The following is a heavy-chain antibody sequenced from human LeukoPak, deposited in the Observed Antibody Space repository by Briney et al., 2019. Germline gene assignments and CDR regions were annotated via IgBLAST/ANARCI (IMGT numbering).Heavy chain of an antibody. CDR3: ATGSPRIPPRYGDFDY. J-gene: IGHJ4*02. CDR2: FDPEDGET. Sequence: ASVKVSCKASGYTLTELSMHWVRQAPGKGLEWMGGFDPEDGETIYAQKFQGRVTMTEDTSTDTAYMELSSLRSEDTAVYYCATGSPRIPPRYGDFDYWGQGTLVTVSS. D-gene: IGHD4-17*01. V-gene: IGHV1-24*01. CDR1: GYTLTELS.